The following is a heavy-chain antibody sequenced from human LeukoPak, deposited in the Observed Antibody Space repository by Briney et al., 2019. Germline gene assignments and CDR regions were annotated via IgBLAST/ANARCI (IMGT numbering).Heavy chain of an antibody. CDR3: ARDRATTVTKSFAFDI. Sequence: SVKVSCKASGGTFSHYAISWVRQAPGQGLEWMGGIIPIFGTTNYAQKFQGRVTITTDESTGTAYMELSSLRSDDTAVYYCARDRATTVTKSFAFDIWGQGTMVTVSS. CDR2: IIPIFGTT. CDR1: GGTFSHYA. D-gene: IGHD4-17*01. V-gene: IGHV1-69*05. J-gene: IGHJ3*02.